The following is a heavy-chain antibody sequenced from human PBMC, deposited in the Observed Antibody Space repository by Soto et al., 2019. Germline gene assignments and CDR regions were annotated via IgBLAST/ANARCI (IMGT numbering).Heavy chain of an antibody. J-gene: IGHJ6*02. Sequence: QVQLVESGGGVVQPGRSLRLSCAASRFAFSDYAVHWVRQAPGKGLEWVAVIAYDGSNKYYADSVKGRFTISRDNSKNTLYLQMNSLRPEDTAVYYCGGDWKGSTSFYGMDVWGQGTKVTVSS. CDR3: GGDWKGSTSFYGMDV. CDR1: RFAFSDYA. CDR2: IAYDGSNK. V-gene: IGHV3-30-3*01. D-gene: IGHD1-1*01.